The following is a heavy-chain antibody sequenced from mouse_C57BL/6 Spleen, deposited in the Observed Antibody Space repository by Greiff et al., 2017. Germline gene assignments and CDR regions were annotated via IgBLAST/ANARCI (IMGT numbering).Heavy chain of an antibody. CDR3: ARDYYGSSEDWYFDV. V-gene: IGHV1-55*01. CDR2: IYPGSGST. J-gene: IGHJ1*03. D-gene: IGHD1-1*01. Sequence: QVQLQQSGAELVKPGASVKMSCKASGYTFTSYWITWVKQRPGQGLEWIGDIYPGSGSTNYNEKFKSKATLTVDTSSSTAYMQLSSLTSEDSAVYYGARDYYGSSEDWYFDVWGTGTTVTVAP. CDR1: GYTFTSYW.